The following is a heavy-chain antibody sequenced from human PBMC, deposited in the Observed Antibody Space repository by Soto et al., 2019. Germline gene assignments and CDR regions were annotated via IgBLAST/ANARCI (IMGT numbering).Heavy chain of an antibody. V-gene: IGHV3-33*01. CDR3: ARGWGPGYSSSWYGFDP. J-gene: IGHJ5*02. CDR1: GFTFSSYG. D-gene: IGHD6-13*01. CDR2: IWYDGSNK. Sequence: VQLVESGGGVVQPGRSLRLSCAASGFTFSSYGMHWVRQAPGKGLEWVAVIWYDGSNKYYADSVKGRFTISRDNSKNTLYLQMNSLRAEDTAVYYCARGWGPGYSSSWYGFDPWGQGTLVTVSS.